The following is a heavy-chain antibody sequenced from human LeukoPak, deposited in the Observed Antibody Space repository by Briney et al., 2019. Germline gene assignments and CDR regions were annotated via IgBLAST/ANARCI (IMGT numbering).Heavy chain of an antibody. CDR3: ATRWENWFDP. J-gene: IGHJ5*02. CDR1: GYTLTELS. CDR2: FDPEDGEK. Sequence: ASVKVSCKVSGYTLTELSMHWVRQAPGKGLEWMGGFDPEDGEKIYAQKLQGRVTMPEDTSTDTAYMELSSLRSEDTAVYYCATRWENWFDPWGQGTLVTVSS. V-gene: IGHV1-24*01. D-gene: IGHD1-26*01.